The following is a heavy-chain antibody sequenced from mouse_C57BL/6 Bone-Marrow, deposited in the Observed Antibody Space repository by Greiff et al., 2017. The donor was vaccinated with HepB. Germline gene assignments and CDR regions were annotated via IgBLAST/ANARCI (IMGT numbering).Heavy chain of an antibody. D-gene: IGHD1-1*01. V-gene: IGHV1-69*01. CDR3: ARGYYYGSSYVYYYAMDY. CDR2: IDPSDSYT. Sequence: QVQLQQSGAELVLPGASVKLSCKASGYTFTSYWMHWVKQRPGQGLEWIGEIDPSDSYTNYNQKFKGKSTLTVDKSSSTAYMQLSSLTSEDSAVYYCARGYYYGSSYVYYYAMDYWGQGTSVTVSS. CDR1: GYTFTSYW. J-gene: IGHJ4*01.